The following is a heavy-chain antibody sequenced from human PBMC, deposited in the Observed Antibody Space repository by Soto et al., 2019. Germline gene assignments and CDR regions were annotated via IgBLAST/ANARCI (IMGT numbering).Heavy chain of an antibody. D-gene: IGHD1-1*01. Sequence: QVQLVESGGGVVQPGRSLRLSCAASGFTFSSYGMHWVRQAPGKGLEWVAVIWYDGSNKYYADSVKGRFTISRDNSKNTLYLQMNSLRAEDTAVYYCARDRYGLPKKYYYYYGMDVWGQGTTVTVSS. J-gene: IGHJ6*02. CDR1: GFTFSSYG. V-gene: IGHV3-33*01. CDR3: ARDRYGLPKKYYYYYGMDV. CDR2: IWYDGSNK.